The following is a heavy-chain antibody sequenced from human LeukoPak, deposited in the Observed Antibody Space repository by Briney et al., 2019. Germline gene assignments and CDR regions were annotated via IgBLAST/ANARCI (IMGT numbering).Heavy chain of an antibody. CDR1: GYTFTSYD. D-gene: IGHD4-17*01. CDR3: AREVPQYGDYQS. J-gene: IGHJ4*02. CDR2: MNPNSGNT. Sequence: GASVKVSCKASGYTFTSYDINWVRQATGQGLEWMGWMNPNSGNTGYAQKFQGRVTMTRNTSTSTVYMELSSLRSEDTAVYYCAREVPQYGDYQSWGQGTLVTVSS. V-gene: IGHV1-8*01.